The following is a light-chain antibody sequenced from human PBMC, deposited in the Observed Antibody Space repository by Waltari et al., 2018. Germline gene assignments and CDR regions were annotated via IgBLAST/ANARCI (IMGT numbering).Light chain of an antibody. Sequence: IQLTQSPSSLSASVGDRVTITCRASQGINNYLAWYQQKPAADPKPLIYFASTLERGVPSRFSGSGSGTDFTLTISSLQPEDFATYYCQHLNGYPITFGGGTKVEIK. CDR2: FAS. J-gene: IGKJ4*01. V-gene: IGKV1-9*01. CDR3: QHLNGYPIT. CDR1: QGINNY.